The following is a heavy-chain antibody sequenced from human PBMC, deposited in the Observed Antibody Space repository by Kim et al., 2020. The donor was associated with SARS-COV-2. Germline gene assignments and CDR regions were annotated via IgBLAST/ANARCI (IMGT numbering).Heavy chain of an antibody. J-gene: IGHJ4*02. CDR2: IYYSGST. CDR1: GGSISSSSYY. Sequence: SETLSLTCTVSGGSISSSSYYWGWIRQTPGKGLEWIGSIYYSGSTYYNPSLKSRVTISVDTSKNQFSLKLSSVTAADTAVYYCARPYSSSSGFDYWGQGTLVTVSS. CDR3: ARPYSSSSGFDY. D-gene: IGHD6-6*01. V-gene: IGHV4-39*01.